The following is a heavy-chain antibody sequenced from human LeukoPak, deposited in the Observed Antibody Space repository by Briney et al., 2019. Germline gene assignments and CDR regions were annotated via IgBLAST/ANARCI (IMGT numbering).Heavy chain of an antibody. CDR1: GVTVSSNY. CDR3: AKDFRIGYSAHFDY. Sequence: GGSLRLSCAASGVTVSSNYMSWVRQAPGKGLEWVSVIYENGGTTYYADSVKGRFSISRDNSKNTLYLQMDSLRGEDTAVYYCAKDFRIGYSAHFDYGGQGALVTVSS. CDR2: IYENGGTT. D-gene: IGHD2-21*01. V-gene: IGHV3-53*01. J-gene: IGHJ4*02.